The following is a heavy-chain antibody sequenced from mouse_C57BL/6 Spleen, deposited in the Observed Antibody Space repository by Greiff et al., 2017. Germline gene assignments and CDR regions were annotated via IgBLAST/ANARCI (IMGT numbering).Heavy chain of an antibody. CDR2: IDPSDSYT. D-gene: IGHD1-1*01. CDR1: GYTFTSYW. CDR3: ARKGITTVVATDY. V-gene: IGHV1-50*01. J-gene: IGHJ2*01. Sequence: QVQLQQPGAELVKPGASVKLSCKASGYTFTSYWMQWVKQRPGQGLEWIGEIDPSDSYTNYNQKFKGKATLTVDTSSSTAYMQLSSLTSEDSAVYYCARKGITTVVATDYWGQGTTLTV.